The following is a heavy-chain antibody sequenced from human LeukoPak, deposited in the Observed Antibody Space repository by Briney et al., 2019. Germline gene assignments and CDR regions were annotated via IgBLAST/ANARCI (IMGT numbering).Heavy chain of an antibody. CDR1: GGSISSSSLS. J-gene: IGHJ5*02. CDR2: IYYSGST. Sequence: SETLSLTCTVSGGSISSSSLSWGWIRQPPGKGLEWIGSIYYSGSTYYNPSLKSRVTISVDTSKNQFSLKLSSVTAADTAVYYCARSYSNWFDPWGQGTLVAVSS. CDR3: ARSYSNWFDP. D-gene: IGHD1-26*01. V-gene: IGHV4-39*07.